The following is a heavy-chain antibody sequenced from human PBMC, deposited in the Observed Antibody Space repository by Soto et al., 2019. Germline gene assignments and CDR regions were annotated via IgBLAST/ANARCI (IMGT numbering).Heavy chain of an antibody. CDR3: AADLGYTRYDGHDY. CDR1: GLTFSRYE. Sequence: QVQLVESGGGVVQPGRSLRLSCAASGLTFSRYEMHWVRQAPGKGLEWVAVIIYDGSNKHYAGSVQGRFTFPRDNSKNTLYLRMNSPRAEDRAVYKFAADLGYTRYDGHDYGGQGTLVTVSS. J-gene: IGHJ4*02. CDR2: IIYDGSNK. D-gene: IGHD5-12*01. V-gene: IGHV3-30*04.